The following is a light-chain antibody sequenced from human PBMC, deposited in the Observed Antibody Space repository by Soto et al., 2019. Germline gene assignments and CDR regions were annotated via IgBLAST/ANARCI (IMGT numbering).Light chain of an antibody. CDR3: QQTYSNSVT. J-gene: IGKJ1*01. CDR2: SAS. Sequence: DIRMTQSPASLTATVGDRVTVTCRARQNIDKYLHWYQQKPGKAPNLLIFSASILQSGVPSRFISSGSGTEFTLTISGLQPEDFATYYCQQTYSNSVTFGQGTKVDIK. V-gene: IGKV1-39*01. CDR1: QNIDKY.